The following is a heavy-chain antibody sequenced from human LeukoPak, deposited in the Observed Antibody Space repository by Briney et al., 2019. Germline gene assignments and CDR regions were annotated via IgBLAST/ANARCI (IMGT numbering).Heavy chain of an antibody. J-gene: IGHJ4*02. D-gene: IGHD3-10*01. V-gene: IGHV3-30-3*01. CDR1: GFTFSSYA. CDR3: ARDHYYGSGTSYYYFDY. Sequence: GRSLRLSCAASGFTFSSYAMHWVRQAPGKGLEWVAVISYDGSNKYYADSVKGRFTISRDNSKNTLYLQMNSLRAEDTAVYYCARDHYYGSGTSYYYFDYWGQGTLVTVSS. CDR2: ISYDGSNK.